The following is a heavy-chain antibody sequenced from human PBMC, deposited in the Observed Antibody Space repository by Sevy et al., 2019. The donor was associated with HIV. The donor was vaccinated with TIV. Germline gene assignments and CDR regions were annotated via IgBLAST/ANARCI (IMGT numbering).Heavy chain of an antibody. D-gene: IGHD6-13*01. CDR2: INHSGST. CDR1: GGSFSGYY. Sequence: SETLSLTCAVYGGSFSGYYWSWIRQPPGKGLEWIGEINHSGSTNYNPSLKSRVTISVDTSKNQFSLKLSSVTAADTAVYYWARVYSSSWSWGYYYCMDVWGQGTPVTVSS. CDR3: ARVYSSSWSWGYYYCMDV. V-gene: IGHV4-34*01. J-gene: IGHJ6*02.